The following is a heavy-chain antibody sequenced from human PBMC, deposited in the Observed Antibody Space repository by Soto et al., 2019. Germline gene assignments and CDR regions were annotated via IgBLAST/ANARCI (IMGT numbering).Heavy chain of an antibody. V-gene: IGHV1-69*13. J-gene: IGHJ6*02. CDR2: IIPIFGTA. CDR3: ASAARDFWSGYYTPYYYYGMDV. CDR1: GGTFSSYA. D-gene: IGHD3-3*01. Sequence: SVKVSCKASGGTFSSYAISWVRQAPGQGLEWMGGIIPIFGTANYAQKFQGRVTITADESTSTAYMELSSLRSEDTAVYYCASAARDFWSGYYTPYYYYGMDVWGQGTTVTVSS.